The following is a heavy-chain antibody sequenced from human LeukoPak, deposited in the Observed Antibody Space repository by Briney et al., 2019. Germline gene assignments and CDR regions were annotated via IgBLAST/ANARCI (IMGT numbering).Heavy chain of an antibody. CDR3: ARAVGARFDAFDI. J-gene: IGHJ3*02. V-gene: IGHV1-8*02. CDR1: GYTFTGYD. CDR2: MNPNSGNT. Sequence: ASVKVSCKASGYTFTGYDINWVRQATGQGLEWMGWMNPNSGNTGYAQKFQGRVTMTRDTSISTAYMELSRLRSDDTAVYYCARAVGARFDAFDIWGQGTMVTVSS. D-gene: IGHD3-16*01.